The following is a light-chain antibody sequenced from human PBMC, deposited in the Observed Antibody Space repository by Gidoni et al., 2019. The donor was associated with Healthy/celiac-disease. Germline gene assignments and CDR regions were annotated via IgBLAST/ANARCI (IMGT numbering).Light chain of an antibody. Sequence: DIQMTQSPSSLSASVGDRVTIPCRASQSISSYLNWYQQKPGKAPKLLSYAASSLQSGVPSRFSGSGSGTDFTLTISSLQPEDFATYYCQQSYSTPQGVGFGPGTKVDIK. V-gene: IGKV1-39*01. CDR1: QSISSY. CDR2: AAS. J-gene: IGKJ3*01. CDR3: QQSYSTPQGVG.